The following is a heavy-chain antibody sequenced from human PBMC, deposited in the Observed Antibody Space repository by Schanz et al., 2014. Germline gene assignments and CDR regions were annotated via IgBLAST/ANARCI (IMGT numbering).Heavy chain of an antibody. D-gene: IGHD2-2*01. CDR1: GFTFSSYG. V-gene: IGHV3-30*18. Sequence: QVQLVESGGGVVQPGRSLRLSCAASGFTFSSYGMHWVRQAPGKGLEWVAAMSYDGSIKYYGDSVKGRFTISRDNSKNTLYLHTNTLRSEDTAVYYCAKDSTHIDIVLVPTAIDYWGQGTLVTVSS. J-gene: IGHJ4*02. CDR2: MSYDGSIK. CDR3: AKDSTHIDIVLVPTAIDY.